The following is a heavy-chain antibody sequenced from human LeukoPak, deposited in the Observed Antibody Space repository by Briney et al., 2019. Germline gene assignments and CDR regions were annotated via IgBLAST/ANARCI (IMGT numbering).Heavy chain of an antibody. CDR3: AKRGVVIRVILVGFHKEAYYFDS. CDR2: ISGSGGGT. Sequence: GGSLRLSCEVSGITLSNYGMSWVRQAPGKGLEWVAGISGSGGGTNYAESVKGRFTISRDNSKNTLYLQMNSLRAEDTAVYFWAKRGVVIRVILVGFHKEAYYFDSWGQGALVSVSS. CDR1: GITLSNYG. J-gene: IGHJ4*02. V-gene: IGHV3-23*01. D-gene: IGHD3-22*01.